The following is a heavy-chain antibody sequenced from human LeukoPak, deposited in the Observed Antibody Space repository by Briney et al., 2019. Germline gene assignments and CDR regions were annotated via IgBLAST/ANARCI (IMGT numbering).Heavy chain of an antibody. Sequence: PGGSLRLSCAASGFTLGRYVMSWVRQAPGKGLEWVSSISAGGHNTYYADSVKGRFTISRDISKNTLYLQMDSLRAEDTAVYYCAKLPPRAVLVPDYWGQGTLVTVSS. CDR1: GFTLGRYV. V-gene: IGHV3-23*01. CDR3: AKLPPRAVLVPDY. D-gene: IGHD2-8*02. J-gene: IGHJ4*02. CDR2: ISAGGHNT.